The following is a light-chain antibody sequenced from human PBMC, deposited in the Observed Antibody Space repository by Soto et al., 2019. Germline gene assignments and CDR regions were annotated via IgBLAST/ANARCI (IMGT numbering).Light chain of an antibody. CDR2: TNS. J-gene: IGLJ3*02. CDR3: AAWDDSLNGRV. V-gene: IGLV1-47*02. CDR1: SSNIGSRH. Sequence: QAVVTQPPSASGTPGQRVTISCSGSSSNIGSRHVFWYQHFPGTAPKLLIYTNSQRPSGVPDRFSGSKSGTSAALAISGLRSEDEADYYCAAWDDSLNGRVFGGGTKVTVL.